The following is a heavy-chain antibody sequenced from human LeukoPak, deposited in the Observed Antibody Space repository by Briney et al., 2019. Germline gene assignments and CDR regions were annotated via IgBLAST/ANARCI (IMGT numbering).Heavy chain of an antibody. CDR3: ARHQPGTPPEYFQY. J-gene: IGHJ1*01. CDR1: GFIFSDYW. Sequence: GGSLRLSCAASGFIFSDYWMSWVRQAPGKGLEWVANIRQDGNEKYHVDSVKGRFAISRDSAKNSLYLQMNSLRAGDTAMYYCARHQPGTPPEYFQYWGQGTLVTVST. CDR2: IRQDGNEK. D-gene: IGHD6-13*01. V-gene: IGHV3-7*03.